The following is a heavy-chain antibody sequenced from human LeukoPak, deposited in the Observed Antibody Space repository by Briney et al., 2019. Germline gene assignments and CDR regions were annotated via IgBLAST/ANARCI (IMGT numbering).Heavy chain of an antibody. J-gene: IGHJ4*02. CDR3: ASSPTYYYDSSGYYFDF. CDR2: IYHSGST. D-gene: IGHD3-22*01. CDR1: GGSISSGGYY. Sequence: PSETLSLTSTVSGGSISSGGYYWGWIRQPPGKGLEWIGYIYHSGSTYYNRSLKSRVTISVDRSKNQFSLKLSSVTAADTAVYYCASSPTYYYDSSGYYFDFWGQGTLVTVSS. V-gene: IGHV4-30-2*01.